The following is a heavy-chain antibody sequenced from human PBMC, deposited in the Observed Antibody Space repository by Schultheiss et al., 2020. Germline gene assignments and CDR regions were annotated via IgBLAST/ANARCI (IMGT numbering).Heavy chain of an antibody. CDR2: ISSSSSMI. V-gene: IGHV3-48*01. CDR1: VFTFNNYY. J-gene: IGHJ6*02. Sequence: GESLKISCAVSPSVFTFNNYYMSWVRQAPGKGLEWISSISSSSSMIYYADAVKGRFTISRDNSKNTLYLQMNSLRAEDTAVYYCARAADLYSSSSDYYYYGMDVWGQGTTVTVSS. CDR3: ARAADLYSSSSDYYYYGMDV. D-gene: IGHD6-6*01.